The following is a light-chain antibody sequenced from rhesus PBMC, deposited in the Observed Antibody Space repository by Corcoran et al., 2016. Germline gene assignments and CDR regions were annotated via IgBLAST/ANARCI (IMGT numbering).Light chain of an antibody. V-gene: IGKV1-25*01. CDR3: NHYYSTPFT. CDR2: EAS. J-gene: IGKJ3*01. Sequence: DIQMTQSPSSLSASVGDRVTITCRASQGITNDLAWYQQKPGETPKRLIYEASSLQSGIPSRFSGSGSGTDFTLTISSLQPEDFATYFCNHYYSTPFTFGPGAKLDIK. CDR1: QGITND.